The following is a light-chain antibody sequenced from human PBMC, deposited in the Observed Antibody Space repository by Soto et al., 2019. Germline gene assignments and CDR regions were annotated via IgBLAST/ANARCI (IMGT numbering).Light chain of an antibody. Sequence: QSVLTQPASVSGSPGQSITISCTGTSSDVGGYNYVSWYQQHPGKAPRLMIYEVSNRPSGVSNRFYGSKSGNTASLTISGLQAEDETDYYCFSYTSSGTYVFGTGTKVTVL. J-gene: IGLJ1*01. CDR2: EVS. CDR1: SSDVGGYNY. V-gene: IGLV2-14*01. CDR3: FSYTSSGTYV.